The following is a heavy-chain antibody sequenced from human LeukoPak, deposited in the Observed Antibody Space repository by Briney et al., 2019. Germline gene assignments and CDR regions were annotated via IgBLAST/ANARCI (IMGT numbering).Heavy chain of an antibody. CDR3: ARGKAYSGSYYGIFDY. Sequence: SETLSLACTVSGFSFSNDYYWTWLRQPPGKGLEWIGGIYHSGTTYYNPSLRGRVSISLDTSKTQFSLKLSSVTAADTAVYYCARGKAYSGSYYGIFDYWGQGTLVTVSS. CDR1: GFSFSNDYY. V-gene: IGHV4-38-2*02. CDR2: IYHSGTT. J-gene: IGHJ4*02. D-gene: IGHD1-26*01.